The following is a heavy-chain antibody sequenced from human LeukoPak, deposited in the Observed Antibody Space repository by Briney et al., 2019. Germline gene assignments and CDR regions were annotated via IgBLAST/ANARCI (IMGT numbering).Heavy chain of an antibody. CDR2: INPNSGGT. V-gene: IGHV1-2*04. J-gene: IGHJ4*02. CDR3: ATADVAVAGTPDY. D-gene: IGHD6-19*01. CDR1: GYTFTGYY. Sequence: ASVKVSCKASGYTFTGYYMHWVRQAPGQGLEWMGWINPNSGGTNYAQKFQGWVTMTRDTSISTAYMELSSLRSEDTAVYYCATADVAVAGTPDYWGQGTLVTVSS.